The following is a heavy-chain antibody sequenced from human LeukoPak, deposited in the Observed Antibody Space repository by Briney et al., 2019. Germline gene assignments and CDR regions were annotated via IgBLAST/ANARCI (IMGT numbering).Heavy chain of an antibody. J-gene: IGHJ4*02. Sequence: GTLSLTCAVSGGSISSSNWWSWVRQPPGKGLEWIGEIYHSGSTNYNPSLKSRVTISVDTSKNQFSLKLSSVTAADTAVYYCARGERGYSYGYFDYWGQGTLVTVSS. D-gene: IGHD5-18*01. CDR3: ARGERGYSYGYFDY. CDR2: IYHSGST. CDR1: GGSISSSNW. V-gene: IGHV4-4*02.